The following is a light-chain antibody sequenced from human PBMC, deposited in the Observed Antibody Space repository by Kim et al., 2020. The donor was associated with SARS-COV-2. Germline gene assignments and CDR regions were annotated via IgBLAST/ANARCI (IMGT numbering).Light chain of an antibody. CDR3: NSRDSSGNHWV. Sequence: SSELTQDPVSVALGQTVRITCQGDSLRSYYASWYQQKPGQAPVLVIYGKNNRPSGIPDRFSGSSSGNTASLTITGAQAEDEADYYCNSRDSSGNHWVFGG. J-gene: IGLJ3*02. CDR1: SLRSYY. CDR2: GKN. V-gene: IGLV3-19*01.